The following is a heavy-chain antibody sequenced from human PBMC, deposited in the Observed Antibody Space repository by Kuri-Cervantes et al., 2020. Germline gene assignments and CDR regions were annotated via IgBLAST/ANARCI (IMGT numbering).Heavy chain of an antibody. J-gene: IGHJ3*02. V-gene: IGHV3-30*03. CDR2: ISYNGSKK. CDR3: YGSGYDDAFDI. Sequence: GGSLRLSCAASGFSFSDYGLHWVRQAPGKGLEWVAVISYNGSKKYYADSVKGRFTISRDNSKNTLFLQMNSLRADDTAVYYCYGSGYDDAFDIWGQGTMVTVSS. D-gene: IGHD5-12*01. CDR1: GFSFSDYG.